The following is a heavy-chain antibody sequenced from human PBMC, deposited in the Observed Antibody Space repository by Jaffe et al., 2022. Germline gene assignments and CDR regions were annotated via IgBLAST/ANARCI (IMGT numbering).Heavy chain of an antibody. J-gene: IGHJ5*02. Sequence: EVQLVESGGGLVKPGGSLRLSCAASGFTFSNAWMSWVRQAPGKGLEWVGRIKSKTDGGTTDYAAPVKGRFTISRDDSKNTLYLQMNSLKTEDTAVYYCTTDLYSSSWNNWFDPWGQGTLVTVSS. CDR2: IKSKTDGGTT. V-gene: IGHV3-15*01. CDR3: TTDLYSSSWNNWFDP. CDR1: GFTFSNAW. D-gene: IGHD6-13*01.